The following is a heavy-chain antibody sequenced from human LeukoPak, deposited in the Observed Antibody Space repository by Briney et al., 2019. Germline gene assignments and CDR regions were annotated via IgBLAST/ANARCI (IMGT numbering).Heavy chain of an antibody. CDR3: ARGDIVVVPAETHDAFDI. V-gene: IGHV4-39*07. D-gene: IGHD2-2*01. CDR1: AGSISSSSYY. Sequence: SETLSLTCTVSAGSISSSSYYWGWIRQPPGKGLEWIGSIYYSGSTYYNPSLKSRVTISVDTSKNQFSLKLSSVSAGDTAVYYCARGDIVVVPAETHDAFDIWGQGTMVTVSS. J-gene: IGHJ3*02. CDR2: IYYSGST.